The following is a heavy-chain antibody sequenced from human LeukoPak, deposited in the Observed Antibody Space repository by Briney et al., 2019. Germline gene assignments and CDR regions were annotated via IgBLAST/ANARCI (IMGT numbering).Heavy chain of an antibody. Sequence: GGSLRLSCAASGFTFSSYAMHWVRQAPGKGLEWVAVISYDGSNKYYADSVKGRFAISRDNSKNTLYLQMNSLRAEDTAVYYCARDSEREMGLDLWGRGTLVTVSS. CDR1: GFTFSSYA. CDR3: ARDSEREMGLDL. D-gene: IGHD1-26*01. J-gene: IGHJ2*01. CDR2: ISYDGSNK. V-gene: IGHV3-30*09.